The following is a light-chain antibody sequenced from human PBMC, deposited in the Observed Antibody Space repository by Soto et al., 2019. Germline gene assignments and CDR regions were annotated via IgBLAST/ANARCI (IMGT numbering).Light chain of an antibody. J-gene: IGKJ4*01. V-gene: IGKV1-9*01. CDR3: QQFNSSPFT. Sequence: DIQLTQSPSFLSASVGDRLTITCRASQDIRSSLAWYQQKPGKAPNLLIYTVFTLQSGVPSRFSGNRSGTEFTLTISSLQPEDFATYYCQQFNSSPFTFGGGTKVEI. CDR2: TVF. CDR1: QDIRSS.